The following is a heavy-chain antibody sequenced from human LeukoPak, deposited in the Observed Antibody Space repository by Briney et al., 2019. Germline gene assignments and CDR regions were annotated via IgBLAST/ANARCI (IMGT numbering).Heavy chain of an antibody. J-gene: IGHJ6*03. Sequence: PSQTLSLTCTVSGDSISSGDYYWSWIRHPAGKGLEWIGLISSSGSTNYNPSLKSRVTISVDTSKNQFSLKLSSVTAADTAVYFCAREKGSYFYMDVWGKGTTVTISS. CDR3: AREKGSYFYMDV. CDR1: GDSISSGDYY. D-gene: IGHD3-10*01. V-gene: IGHV4-61*02. CDR2: ISSSGST.